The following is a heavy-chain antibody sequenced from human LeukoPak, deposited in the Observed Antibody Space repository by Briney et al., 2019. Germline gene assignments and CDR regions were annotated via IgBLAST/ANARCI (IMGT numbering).Heavy chain of an antibody. D-gene: IGHD6-13*01. Sequence: ASVKVSCKASGYSFTAYYMHWVRQAPGQGLEWMGWINPNSGDTSYAQKFQGRVTMTTDTSTSTAYMELRSLRSDDTAVYYCARDSGSWGYYYYYGMDVWGQGTTVTVSS. CDR3: ARDSGSWGYYYYYGMDV. V-gene: IGHV1-2*02. CDR1: GYSFTAYY. J-gene: IGHJ6*02. CDR2: INPNSGDT.